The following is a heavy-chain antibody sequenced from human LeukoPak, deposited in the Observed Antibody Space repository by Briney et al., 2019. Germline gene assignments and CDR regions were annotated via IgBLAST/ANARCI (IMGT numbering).Heavy chain of an antibody. D-gene: IGHD3-3*01. Sequence: GGSLRLSCAASGFTFSSYAMTWVRQAPGKGLEWVSALSGSDGSTYYADSVKGRVTISRDKSKNTLYLQMNSLRAEDTAVYYCAKGMAWLLSYYVMDVWGQGTTVTVSS. J-gene: IGHJ6*02. CDR2: LSGSDGST. V-gene: IGHV3-23*01. CDR3: AKGMAWLLSYYVMDV. CDR1: GFTFSSYA.